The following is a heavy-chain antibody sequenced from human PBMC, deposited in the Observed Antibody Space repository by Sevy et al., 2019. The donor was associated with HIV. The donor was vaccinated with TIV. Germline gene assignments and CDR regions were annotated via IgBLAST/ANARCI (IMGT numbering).Heavy chain of an antibody. CDR3: TTCWGSQCY. CDR2: NHSGGTT. D-gene: IGHD7-27*01. Sequence: GGYLRLSCAASGFTVSNNYMSWVRQAPGKGLEWVSINHSGGTTYYADSVKGRFSISRDNSKNTVYLQMNSLRAEDTAVYYCTTCWGSQCYWGQGTLVTVSS. V-gene: IGHV3-53*01. J-gene: IGHJ4*02. CDR1: GFTVSNNY.